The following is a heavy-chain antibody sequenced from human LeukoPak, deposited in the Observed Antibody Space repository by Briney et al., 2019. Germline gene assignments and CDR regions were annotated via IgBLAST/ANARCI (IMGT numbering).Heavy chain of an antibody. CDR1: GFTFSGYW. D-gene: IGHD3-10*01. V-gene: IGHV3-74*01. CDR3: ARKHYGSGSYQFDY. Sequence: GGSLRLSCAASGFTFSGYWMHWVRQAPGKGLVWVSRINGDGSGTTYADPVKGRFTISRDNAKNTLYLQMNSLRAEDTAVYYCARKHYGSGSYQFDYWGQGTLVTVSS. CDR2: INGDGSGT. J-gene: IGHJ4*02.